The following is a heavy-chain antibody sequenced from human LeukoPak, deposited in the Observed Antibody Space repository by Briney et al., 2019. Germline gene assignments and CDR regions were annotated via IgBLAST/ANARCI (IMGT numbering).Heavy chain of an antibody. Sequence: SETLSLTCTVSGGSISSYYWSWIRQPPGKGLEWIGYIYTSGSTNYNPSLKSRVTISVDTSKNQFSLKLSSVTAADTAVYYCARLESSITGTSFDYWGQGTLVTVSS. CDR3: ARLESSITGTSFDY. CDR1: GGSISSYY. CDR2: IYTSGST. V-gene: IGHV4-4*09. J-gene: IGHJ4*02. D-gene: IGHD1-20*01.